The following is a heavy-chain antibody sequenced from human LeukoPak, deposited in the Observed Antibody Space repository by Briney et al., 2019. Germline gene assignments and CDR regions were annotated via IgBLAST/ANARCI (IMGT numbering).Heavy chain of an antibody. J-gene: IGHJ4*02. V-gene: IGHV4-30-2*01. CDR3: AGTYYDFWSGPDY. Sequence: SETLSLTCTVSGGSMTSSGYYWTWMRQPPGEGLEWIGSISHSGSTYYNPSLKSRVTISVDRSKNQFSLKLSSVTAADTAVYYCAGTYYDFWSGPDYWGQGTLVTVSS. CDR2: ISHSGST. D-gene: IGHD3-3*01. CDR1: GGSMTSSGYY.